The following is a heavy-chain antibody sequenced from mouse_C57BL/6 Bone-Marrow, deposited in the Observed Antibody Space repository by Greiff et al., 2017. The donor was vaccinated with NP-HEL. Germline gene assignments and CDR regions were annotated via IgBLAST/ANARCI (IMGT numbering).Heavy chain of an antibody. CDR3: ARRIYKRYFDV. CDR2: ISNGGGST. Sequence: EVQRVESGGGLVQPGGSLKLSCAASGFTFSDYYMYWVRQTPEKRLEWVAYISNGGGSTYYPDTVKGRFTISRDNAKNTLYLQMSRLKSEDTAMYYCARRIYKRYFDVWGTGTTVTVSS. D-gene: IGHD2-1*01. J-gene: IGHJ1*03. CDR1: GFTFSDYY. V-gene: IGHV5-12*01.